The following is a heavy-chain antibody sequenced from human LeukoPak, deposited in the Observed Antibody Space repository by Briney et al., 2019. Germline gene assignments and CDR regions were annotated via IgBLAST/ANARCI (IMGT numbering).Heavy chain of an antibody. V-gene: IGHV3-30*03. Sequence: PGRSLRLSCAASGFTFSSYGMHWVRQAPGKGLEWVAVISYDGSNKYYADSVKGRFTISRDNSKNTLYLQMNSLRAEDTAVYYYAREGPGHSYGKGWFDPWGQGTLVTVSS. CDR3: AREGPGHSYGKGWFDP. CDR1: GFTFSSYG. D-gene: IGHD5-18*01. CDR2: ISYDGSNK. J-gene: IGHJ5*02.